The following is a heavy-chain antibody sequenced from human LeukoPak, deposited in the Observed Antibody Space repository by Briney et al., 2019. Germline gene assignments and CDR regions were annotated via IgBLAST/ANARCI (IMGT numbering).Heavy chain of an antibody. J-gene: IGHJ6*03. CDR3: ARAFYPGYYSYMAV. CDR2: IDYSGST. Sequence: PSETLSLTCTVSGGSISSSSYYWGWIRQPPGKGLEWIGSIDYSGSTYYNPSLKSRVTISVYTSKNQFSLKLSSVTAADTAVYYCARAFYPGYYSYMAVWGKGTTVTVSS. CDR1: GGSISSSSYY. V-gene: IGHV4-39*07. D-gene: IGHD3-3*02.